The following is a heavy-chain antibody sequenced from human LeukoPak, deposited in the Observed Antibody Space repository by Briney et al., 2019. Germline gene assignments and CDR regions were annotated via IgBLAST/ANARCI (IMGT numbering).Heavy chain of an antibody. Sequence: GGSLRLSCAASGFTFSSYAMHWVRQAPGKGLEWVAVISYDGSNKYYADSVKGRFTISRDNAKNSLYLQMNSLRAEDTAVYYCARDLYRIVVVPHYFDYWGQGPLVTVSS. CDR3: ARDLYRIVVVPHYFDY. V-gene: IGHV3-30*04. CDR1: GFTFSSYA. CDR2: ISYDGSNK. J-gene: IGHJ4*02. D-gene: IGHD3-22*01.